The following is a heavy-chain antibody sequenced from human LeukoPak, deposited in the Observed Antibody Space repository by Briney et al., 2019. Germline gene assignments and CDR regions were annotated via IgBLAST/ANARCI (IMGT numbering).Heavy chain of an antibody. Sequence: GESLKISCKGSGYSFTSYWISWVRQMPGKGLEWMGRIDPSDSYTNYSPSFQGHVTISADKSISTAYLQWSSLKASDTAMCYCARHGYGDYGMDVWGKGTTVTVSS. CDR3: ARHGYGDYGMDV. CDR2: IDPSDSYT. J-gene: IGHJ6*04. V-gene: IGHV5-10-1*01. D-gene: IGHD5-18*01. CDR1: GYSFTSYW.